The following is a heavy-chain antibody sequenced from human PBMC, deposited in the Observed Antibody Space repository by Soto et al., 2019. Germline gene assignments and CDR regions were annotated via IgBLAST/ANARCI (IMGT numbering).Heavy chain of an antibody. CDR2: IYDSGST. J-gene: IGHJ4*02. V-gene: IGHV4-59*01. Sequence: QVQLQELGPGLVKLSETLSLTCTVSGGSISNYYWSWIRQPPGKGLEWIGYIYDSGSTNYNPSLKSRVTISVDTSQNQFSLKLNSVTAADTAVYYCSRDSPEGSPDYWGQGTLVTVSS. CDR3: SRDSPEGSPDY. CDR1: GGSISNYY.